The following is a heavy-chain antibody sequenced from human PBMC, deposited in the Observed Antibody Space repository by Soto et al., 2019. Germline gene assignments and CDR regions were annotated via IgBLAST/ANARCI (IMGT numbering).Heavy chain of an antibody. Sequence: SETLSLTCTVSGGSISSYYWSWIRQPPGKGLEWIGYIYYSGSTNYNPSLKSRVTISVDTSKNQFSLKLSSVTAADTAVYFCAREGRLHWFESWGQGTLVTVSS. CDR2: IYYSGST. CDR1: GGSISSYY. V-gene: IGHV4-59*08. J-gene: IGHJ5*01. CDR3: AREGRLHWFES.